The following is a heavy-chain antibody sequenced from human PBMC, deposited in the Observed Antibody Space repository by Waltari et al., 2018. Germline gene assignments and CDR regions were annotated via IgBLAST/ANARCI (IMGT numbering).Heavy chain of an antibody. CDR3: ASYKYYYDSGAFDY. D-gene: IGHD3-22*01. V-gene: IGHV4-39*07. Sequence: QLQLQESGPGLVKPSETLSLTCPVSGGPISSSRYYWGGFRQPPGKGLEWIGSIYYSGSTYYNPSLKSRVTISVDTSKNQFSLKLSSVTAADTAVYYCASYKYYYDSGAFDYWGQGTLVTVSS. CDR1: GGPISSSRYY. CDR2: IYYSGST. J-gene: IGHJ4*02.